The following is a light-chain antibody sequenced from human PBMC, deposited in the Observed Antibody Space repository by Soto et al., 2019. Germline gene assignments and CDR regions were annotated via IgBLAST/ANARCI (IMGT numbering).Light chain of an antibody. CDR1: QSVSSN. J-gene: IGKJ3*01. Sequence: EIVMTQSPATLSVSPGERATLSCRASQSVSSNLAWYQQKPGQAPRLLIYGASPRATGIPARFSGSGSGTDLTLTISSLEPEDFAVYYCQQRSNWLFTFGPGTKVDIK. CDR3: QQRSNWLFT. V-gene: IGKV3-11*01. CDR2: GAS.